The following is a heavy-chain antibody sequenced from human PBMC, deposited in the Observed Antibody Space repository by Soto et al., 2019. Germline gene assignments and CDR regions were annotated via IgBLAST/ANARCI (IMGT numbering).Heavy chain of an antibody. CDR1: GGSISSSNW. J-gene: IGHJ5*02. CDR3: ARDLVAVDGTGGFDP. CDR2: IYHSGST. Sequence: QVQLQESGPGLVNPSGTLSLTCAVSGGSISSSNWWSWVRQPPGKGLEWIGEIYHSGSTNSNPSLKSRVTISVYKSKNQFSLKLSSVTAADTAVYYCARDLVAVDGTGGFDPWGQGTLVTVSS. D-gene: IGHD6-19*01. V-gene: IGHV4-4*02.